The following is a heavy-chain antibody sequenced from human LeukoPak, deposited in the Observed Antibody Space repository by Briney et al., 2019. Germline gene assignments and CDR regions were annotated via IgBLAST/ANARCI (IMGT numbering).Heavy chain of an antibody. Sequence: PGGSLRLSCAASGFTFSSYAMSWVRQAPGKGLEWVANIKKDGSEKYYVDSVKGRFTISRDNAKNSLFLQMNSLRAEDTAVYYCVGGPGYWGQGTLVIVSS. J-gene: IGHJ4*02. CDR3: VGGPGY. D-gene: IGHD3-10*01. CDR1: GFTFSSYA. V-gene: IGHV3-7*01. CDR2: IKKDGSEK.